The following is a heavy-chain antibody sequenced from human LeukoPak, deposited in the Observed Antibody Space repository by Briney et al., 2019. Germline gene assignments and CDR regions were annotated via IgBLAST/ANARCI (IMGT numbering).Heavy chain of an antibody. CDR3: ARDGGVEGSTTWFDP. D-gene: IGHD2/OR15-2a*01. CDR1: GFTFTNYV. Sequence: GGSLRLSCVASGFTFTNYVMNWVRQVPGKGLEWVAHISTRTGSSGYADPVRSRFTISRDTARNSLYLEMNSLRVEDTAIYYCARDGGVEGSTTWFDPWGQGTQVTVSS. V-gene: IGHV3-21*01. J-gene: IGHJ5*02. CDR2: ISTRTGSS.